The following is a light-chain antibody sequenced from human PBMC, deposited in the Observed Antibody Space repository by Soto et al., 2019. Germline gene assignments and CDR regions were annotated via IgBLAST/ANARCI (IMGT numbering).Light chain of an antibody. V-gene: IGKV3-20*01. CDR2: GAS. Sequence: EIVLTHSPGSLSLSQGEGAALSCRASQTVSSTLAWYQQNPGQAPRLPIYGASRRATGIPDRFSGTGSETDFTLTISRLEPEDFAVYYCQQYDNSPITFGQGTRLEI. J-gene: IGKJ5*01. CDR3: QQYDNSPIT. CDR1: QTVSST.